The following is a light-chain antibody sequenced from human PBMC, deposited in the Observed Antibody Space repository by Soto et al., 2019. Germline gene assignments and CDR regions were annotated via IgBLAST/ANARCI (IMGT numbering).Light chain of an antibody. CDR3: SSYTSSSTLYV. CDR1: SSDVGGYNY. CDR2: DVS. Sequence: QSALTQPASVSGSPGQSITISCTGTSSDVGGYNYVSWYQQHPGKASKLMIYDVSNRPPGVSNRFSGSKSGNTASPTISGLQAEDEADYYCSSYTSSSTLYVFGTGTKVTVL. J-gene: IGLJ1*01. V-gene: IGLV2-14*01.